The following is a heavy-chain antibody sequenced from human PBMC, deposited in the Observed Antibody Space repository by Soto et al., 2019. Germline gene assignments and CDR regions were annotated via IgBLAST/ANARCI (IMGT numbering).Heavy chain of an antibody. CDR3: VRRVSGNYDY. J-gene: IGHJ4*02. CDR1: GFTFSSYD. D-gene: IGHD1-7*01. Sequence: EVQLAESGGGMVQPGGSLRLSCVASGFTFSSYDMHWVRQAPGKGLEYVSSISSNGGTTYYGNSVKGRFTISRDNSKNTLYLQMGSLRAEDMAVYYCVRRVSGNYDYWGQCTLVTVSS. V-gene: IGHV3-64*01. CDR2: ISSNGGTT.